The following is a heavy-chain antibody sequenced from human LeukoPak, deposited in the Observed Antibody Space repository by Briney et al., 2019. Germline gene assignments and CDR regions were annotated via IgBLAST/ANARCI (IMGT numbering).Heavy chain of an antibody. V-gene: IGHV3-23*01. CDR3: AKARYCSGGSCYFDY. CDR2: ISGSGSST. J-gene: IGHJ4*02. CDR1: GFTFSSYA. Sequence: GGSLRLSCAASGFTFSSYAMNWLRQAPGNGLEWVSGISGSGSSTYYADSVKGRFTISRDNSKNTLYLQMNSLRAEDTAIYYCAKARYCSGGSCYFDYWGQGTLVTVSS. D-gene: IGHD2-15*01.